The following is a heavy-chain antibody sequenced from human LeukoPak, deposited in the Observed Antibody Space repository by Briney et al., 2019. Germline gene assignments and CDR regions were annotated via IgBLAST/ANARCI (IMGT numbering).Heavy chain of an antibody. V-gene: IGHV4-39*01. D-gene: IGHD3-22*01. Sequence: PSETLSLTCTVSGASISSSTYYWGWIRQPPGKGLEWIGSIHYSGSTYYKPSLVSRVTISLDTSKNQFSLKLSSVTAADTAVYYCARLAYYYDSSGYPLHDAFDIWGQGTMVTVSS. CDR1: GASISSSTYY. CDR3: ARLAYYYDSSGYPLHDAFDI. CDR2: IHYSGST. J-gene: IGHJ3*02.